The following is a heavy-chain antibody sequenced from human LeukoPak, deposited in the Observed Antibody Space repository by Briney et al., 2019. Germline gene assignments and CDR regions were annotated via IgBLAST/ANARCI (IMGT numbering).Heavy chain of an antibody. CDR2: IYYSGST. CDR3: ARGSPPILPDNYYDNSPFDY. V-gene: IGHV4-59*01. Sequence: SETLSLTCTVSGGSISSYYWSWIRQPPGKGLEWIGYIYYSGSTNYNPSLKSRVTISVDTSKNQFSLKLSSVTAADTAVYYCARGSPPILPDNYYDNSPFDYWGQGTLVTVSS. J-gene: IGHJ4*02. D-gene: IGHD3-22*01. CDR1: GGSISSYY.